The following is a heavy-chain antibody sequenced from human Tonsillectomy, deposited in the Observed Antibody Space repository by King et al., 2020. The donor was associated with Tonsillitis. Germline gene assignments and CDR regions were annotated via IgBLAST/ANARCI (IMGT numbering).Heavy chain of an antibody. CDR1: GFSLSSSGMS. CDR2: IDWDDDK. CDR3: ARGRSGGGLDY. D-gene: IGHD6-19*01. J-gene: IGHJ4*02. V-gene: IGHV2-70*04. Sequence: TLQESGPALVKPTQTLTLTCTFSGFSLSSSGMSVNWIRQPPGKALEWLARIDWDDDKFYSTSLKTRLTISKDTSKNQAVLTMSSMDPMDTATYYCARGRSGGGLDYWGQGTLVTVSS.